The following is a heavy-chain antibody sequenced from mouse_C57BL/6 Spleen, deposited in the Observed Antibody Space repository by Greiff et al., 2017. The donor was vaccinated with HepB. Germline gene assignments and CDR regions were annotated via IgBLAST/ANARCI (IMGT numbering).Heavy chain of an antibody. CDR1: GYTFTSYW. V-gene: IGHV1-69*01. CDR3: AREEGRRLYFDY. CDR2: IDPSDSYT. D-gene: IGHD3-3*01. J-gene: IGHJ2*01. Sequence: QVQLQQPGAELVMPGASVKLSCKASGYTFTSYWMHWVKQRPGQGLEWIGEIDPSDSYTNYNQKFKGKSTLTVDKSSSTAYMQLSSLTSEDSAVYYCAREEGRRLYFDYWGQGTTLTVSS.